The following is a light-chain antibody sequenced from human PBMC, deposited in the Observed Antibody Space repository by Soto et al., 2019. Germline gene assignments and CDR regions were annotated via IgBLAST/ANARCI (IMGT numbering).Light chain of an antibody. CDR3: QSYDSGVV. V-gene: IGLV6-57*04. J-gene: IGLJ2*01. CDR1: SGSIASNY. CDR2: EDN. Sequence: NFMLTQPHSVSESPGKTVTISCTRSSGSIASNYVQWYQQRPGSAPTTVIYEDNQRPSGVPDRFSGSIDSSSNSASLTISGLKTEDEAEYYCQSYDSGVVFGGGTQLTVL.